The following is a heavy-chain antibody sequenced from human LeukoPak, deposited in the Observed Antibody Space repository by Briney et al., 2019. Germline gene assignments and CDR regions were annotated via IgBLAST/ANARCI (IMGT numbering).Heavy chain of an antibody. Sequence: GGSLRLSCEASGFTLNKYWMHWVRQAPGKGLIWVSRITGDGSDIAYADSVKGRFTVSRDNADNTMFLQMNSVRDEDTAVYYCATKQWLAPPPDSWGQGTPVTVSS. CDR2: ITGDGSDI. CDR3: ATKQWLAPPPDS. CDR1: GFTLNKYW. V-gene: IGHV3-74*01. D-gene: IGHD6-19*01. J-gene: IGHJ4*02.